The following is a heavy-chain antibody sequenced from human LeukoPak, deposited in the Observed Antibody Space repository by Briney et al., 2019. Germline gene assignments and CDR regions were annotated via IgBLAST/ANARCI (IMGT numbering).Heavy chain of an antibody. CDR2: IWYDGSNK. CDR1: GSTFSSYG. Sequence: PGRSLRLSCAASGSTFSSYGMHWVRQAPGKGLEWVAVIWYDGSNKYYADSVKGRFTISRDNSKNTLYLQMNSLRAEDTAVYYCARDSLGSGYYYYYGMDVWGQGTTVTVSS. CDR3: ARDSLGSGYYYYYGMDV. V-gene: IGHV3-33*01. J-gene: IGHJ6*02. D-gene: IGHD3-10*01.